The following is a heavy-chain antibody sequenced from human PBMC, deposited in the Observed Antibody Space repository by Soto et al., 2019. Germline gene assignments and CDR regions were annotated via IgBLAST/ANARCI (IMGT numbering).Heavy chain of an antibody. CDR3: TKDEGYCSSTTCYETGYFDY. Sequence: GGSLRLSCAASGFTFSSYVMTWVRQAPGKGLEWVSTISSSGGSTYYADSVKGRFTISRDNSKNTLYLQMNSLRAEDTAVYYCTKDEGYCSSTTCYETGYFDYWGQRTLVTVSS. D-gene: IGHD2-2*01. J-gene: IGHJ4*02. CDR1: GFTFSSYV. V-gene: IGHV3-23*01. CDR2: ISSSGGST.